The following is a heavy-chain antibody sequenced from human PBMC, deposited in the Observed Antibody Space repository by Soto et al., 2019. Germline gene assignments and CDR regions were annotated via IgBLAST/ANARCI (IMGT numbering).Heavy chain of an antibody. D-gene: IGHD3-22*01. CDR3: ARDYDKSGYDYFDP. J-gene: IGHJ5*02. V-gene: IGHV1-2*02. Sequence: EASVKVSCKASEYSFTGHYLHWVRPAPGQGLEWMGWIDPKSGYTKYAPKFRDRVTMTSVTSTSTAYMDLNSLTYDDTAVYFCARDYDKSGYDYFDPWGQGTQVTVSS. CDR2: IDPKSGYT. CDR1: EYSFTGHY.